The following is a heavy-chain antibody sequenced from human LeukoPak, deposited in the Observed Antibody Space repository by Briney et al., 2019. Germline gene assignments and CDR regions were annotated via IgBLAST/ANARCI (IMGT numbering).Heavy chain of an antibody. D-gene: IGHD4-17*01. Sequence: PGGSLRLSCAASGFTFSDYYMGWIRQAPGKGLEWVSHITSRSGNPKYADSVKGRFTISRDNAKNSLFLQVNSLRVEDTAVYYCARDYYGVAFFDFWGQGTLVTVSS. CDR1: GFTFSDYY. V-gene: IGHV3-11*05. CDR3: ARDYYGVAFFDF. J-gene: IGHJ4*02. CDR2: ITSRSGNP.